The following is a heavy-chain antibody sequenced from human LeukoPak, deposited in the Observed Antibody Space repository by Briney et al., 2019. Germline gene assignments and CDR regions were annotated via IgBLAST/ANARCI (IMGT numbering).Heavy chain of an antibody. CDR1: GGSFSGYY. J-gene: IGHJ4*02. CDR2: INHSGST. Sequence: PSETLSLTCAVYGGSFSGYYWSWIRQPPGKGLEWIGEINHSGSTNYNPPLKSRVTISVDTSKNQFSLKLSSVTAADTAVYYCARLYGYFDYWGQGTLVTVSS. CDR3: ARLYGYFDY. D-gene: IGHD4-17*01. V-gene: IGHV4-34*01.